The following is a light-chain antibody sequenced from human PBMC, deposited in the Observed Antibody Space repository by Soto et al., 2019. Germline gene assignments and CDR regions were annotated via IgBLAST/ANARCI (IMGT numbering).Light chain of an antibody. V-gene: IGLV1-40*01. CDR3: GTWESYLSVGV. CDR2: TNN. Sequence: QSVLTQPPSVSGAPGQRVTISCTGSSSNIGAGYHVHWYQQLPGTAPKLLMYTNNNRPSGVPDRFSGSKSGTSATLGITGLQTADEADYYCGTWESYLSVGVFGGGTKLTVL. CDR1: SSNIGAGYH. J-gene: IGLJ3*02.